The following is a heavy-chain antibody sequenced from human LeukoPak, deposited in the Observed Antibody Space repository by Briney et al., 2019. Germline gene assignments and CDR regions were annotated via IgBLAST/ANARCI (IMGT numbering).Heavy chain of an antibody. CDR1: GYTFTSYY. V-gene: IGHV1-46*01. CDR2: INPSGGST. J-gene: IGHJ3*02. CDR3: ARDLGQWLVRDAFDI. Sequence: ASVKVSCKASGYTFTSYYMHWVRQAPGQGLEWMGIINPSGGSTSYAQKFQGRVTMTRDMSTSTVYMELSSLRSEDTAVYYCARDLGQWLVRDAFDIWGQGTMVTVSS. D-gene: IGHD6-19*01.